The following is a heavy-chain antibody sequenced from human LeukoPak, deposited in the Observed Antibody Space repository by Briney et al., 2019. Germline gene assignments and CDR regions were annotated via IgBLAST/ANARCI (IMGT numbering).Heavy chain of an antibody. V-gene: IGHV3-48*02. Sequence: GGSLRLSCAASGFTFSYYSVNWVRQAPGRGLEWVSYISSRSSTIYYADSVKGRFTVSRDNAKNSLYLQMNSLRDEDTALYYCARDLGGGGDYWGQGTLVTVSS. CDR2: ISSRSSTI. CDR1: GFTFSYYS. J-gene: IGHJ4*02. CDR3: ARDLGGGGDY. D-gene: IGHD3-16*01.